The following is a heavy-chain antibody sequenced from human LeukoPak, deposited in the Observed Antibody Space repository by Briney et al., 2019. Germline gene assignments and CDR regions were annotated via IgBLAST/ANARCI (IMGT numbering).Heavy chain of an antibody. CDR3: ARSEGYCSGGSCYSANWFDP. D-gene: IGHD2-15*01. CDR1: GYSFTSYW. Sequence: GESLKISCKGSGYSFTSYWIGWARQMPGKGLEWMGIIYPGDSDTRYSPSFQGQVTISADKSISTAYLQWSSLKASDTAMYYCARSEGYCSGGSCYSANWFDPWGQGTLVTVSS. CDR2: IYPGDSDT. J-gene: IGHJ5*02. V-gene: IGHV5-51*01.